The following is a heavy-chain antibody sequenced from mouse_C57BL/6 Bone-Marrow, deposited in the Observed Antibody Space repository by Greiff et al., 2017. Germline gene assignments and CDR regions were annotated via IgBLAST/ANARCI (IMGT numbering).Heavy chain of an antibody. D-gene: IGHD1-1*01. J-gene: IGHJ1*03. CDR2: IYPRSGNT. V-gene: IGHV1-81*01. CDR3: ARRVTTVVAKTAYWYFDV. Sequence: QVQLQQSGAELARPGASVKLSCKASGYTFTSYGISWVKQRTGQGLEWIGEIYPRSGNTYYNEKFKGKATLTADKSSSTAYMELRSLTSEGSAVYFCARRVTTVVAKTAYWYFDVWGTGTTVTVSS. CDR1: GYTFTSYG.